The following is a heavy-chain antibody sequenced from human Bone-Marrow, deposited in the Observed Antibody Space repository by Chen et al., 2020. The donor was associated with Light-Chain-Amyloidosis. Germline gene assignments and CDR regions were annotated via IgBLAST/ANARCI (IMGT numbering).Heavy chain of an antibody. D-gene: IGHD1-1*01. Sequence: QVQLQESGPGLVKPSQTLSLTCSVPGGSINSGGYYWSWLRQHPGKGLEWIGFIDYSGSSYYNPSLQSRVTISIDTSKKEFSLRLSSVTAADTAVYYCARDRYSTTPWDYSSGMDVWGQGTTVTVSS. CDR1: GGSINSGGYY. CDR2: IDYSGSS. CDR3: ARDRYSTTPWDYSSGMDV. J-gene: IGHJ6*02. V-gene: IGHV4-31*03.